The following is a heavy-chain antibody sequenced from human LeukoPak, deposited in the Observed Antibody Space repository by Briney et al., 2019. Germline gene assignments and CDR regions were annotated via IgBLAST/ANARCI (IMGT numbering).Heavy chain of an antibody. J-gene: IGHJ4*02. CDR3: ARGGVTTV. CDR1: GGSFSVYY. CDR2: INHIGST. D-gene: IGHD4-11*01. V-gene: IGHV4-34*01. Sequence: SETLSLTCAVYGGSFSVYYWSWIPQPPGKGLEWIGEINHIGSTNYNPSLKSRVTISVDTSKNQFSLKLSSVTAADTAVYYCARGGVTTVWGQGTLVTVSS.